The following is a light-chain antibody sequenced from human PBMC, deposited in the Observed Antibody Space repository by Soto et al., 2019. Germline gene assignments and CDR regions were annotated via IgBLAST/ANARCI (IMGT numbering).Light chain of an antibody. CDR1: QSVSNN. V-gene: IGKV3-15*01. CDR2: DAS. J-gene: IGKJ1*01. CDR3: QQYKNWPPWT. Sequence: ILMTQSPATLSVSPGERATLSCRASQSVSNNLAWYQQKPGQAPRLLIYDASTRATGIPARFSGSGSGTEDTPTSSGLQSEDFAAYDCQQYKNWPPWTFGQGTKVEIK.